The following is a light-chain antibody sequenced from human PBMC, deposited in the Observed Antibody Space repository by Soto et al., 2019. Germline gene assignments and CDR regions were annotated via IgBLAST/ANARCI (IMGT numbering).Light chain of an antibody. CDR3: QQRSDCPST. V-gene: IGKV3-11*01. J-gene: IGKJ4*01. CDR2: DAS. CDR1: QSVSSY. Sequence: EIVLTQSPATLSLSPGERATLSCRASQSVSSYLVWYQQKPGQVPRLLIYDASNRATGIPARFGGSGSGTDFPLTISSLEPEDSAVYYCQQRSDCPSTFGGGTKVEIK.